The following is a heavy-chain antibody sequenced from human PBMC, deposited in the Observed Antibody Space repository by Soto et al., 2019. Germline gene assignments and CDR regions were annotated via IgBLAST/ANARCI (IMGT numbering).Heavy chain of an antibody. V-gene: IGHV4-39*01. CDR2: IFYLGSS. CDR1: GDSIISSDFY. Sequence: SETLSLTCTVSGDSIISSDFYWGWVRQPPGKGLEWIGSIFYLGSSYYNPSLKSRVTMSVDTSKNQFSLRLRSVTAADTALYFCARHSLALRKNNWFDPWGQGVMVTVSS. J-gene: IGHJ5*02. CDR3: ARHSLALRKNNWFDP. D-gene: IGHD3-3*02.